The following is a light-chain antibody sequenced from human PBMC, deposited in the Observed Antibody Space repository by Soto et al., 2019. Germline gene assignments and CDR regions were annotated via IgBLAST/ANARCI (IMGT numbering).Light chain of an antibody. V-gene: IGLV1-47*01. CDR2: RDD. Sequence: QSALTQPPSASGAPGQKVTISCSGSRSNIAKNYVYWYQHLPGAAPKLLIYRDDQRPSGVPDRFSAYKSGTSASLAISGLRPEDEADYYCQSYDRSLRGSVFGGGTKLTVL. J-gene: IGLJ3*02. CDR1: RSNIAKNY. CDR3: QSYDRSLRGSV.